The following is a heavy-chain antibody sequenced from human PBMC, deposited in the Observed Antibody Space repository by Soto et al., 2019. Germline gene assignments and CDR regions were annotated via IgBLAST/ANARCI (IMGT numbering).Heavy chain of an antibody. CDR3: ARARWAVADH. CDR2: INHSRST. J-gene: IGHJ4*02. Sequence: PSDTLSLTCAVYGGSFSGYYWSWIRQPPGKGLEWIGEINHSRSTNYNPSLKSRVTISVDTSKNQFSLKLSSVTAADTAVYYCARARWAVADHWGQGTLVTVSS. V-gene: IGHV4-34*01. CDR1: GGSFSGYY. D-gene: IGHD6-19*01.